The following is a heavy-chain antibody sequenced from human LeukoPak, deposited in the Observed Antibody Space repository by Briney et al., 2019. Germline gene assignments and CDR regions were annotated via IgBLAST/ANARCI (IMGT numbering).Heavy chain of an antibody. J-gene: IGHJ5*02. CDR1: GFTFSSYG. V-gene: IGHV3-30*18. Sequence: QSGGSLRLSCAASGFTFSSYGMHWVRQAPGKGLEWVAAISHDGSDKYYADSVKGRFTISRDNSKNTLYLQMNSLRAEDTAVYYCAKDDRYYYDSSGYYQTWGQGTLVTVSS. D-gene: IGHD3-22*01. CDR2: ISHDGSDK. CDR3: AKDDRYYYDSSGYYQT.